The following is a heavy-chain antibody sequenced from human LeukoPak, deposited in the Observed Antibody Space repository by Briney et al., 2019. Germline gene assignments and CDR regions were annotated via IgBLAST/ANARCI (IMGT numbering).Heavy chain of an antibody. CDR2: IGPNNGET. CDR1: GYMFDVFY. V-gene: IGHV1-2*02. D-gene: IGHD2-15*01. J-gene: IGHJ3*01. Sequence: ASLKVSCEGSGYMFDVFYMHWVRQGPRQGLEWMGWIGPNNGETVYAQEFQGRVTMTRDTSIATAYMELTSLTFDDSAVYYCVTSGGLPSNTLSVWGQGTKVTVSS. CDR3: VTSGGLPSNTLSV.